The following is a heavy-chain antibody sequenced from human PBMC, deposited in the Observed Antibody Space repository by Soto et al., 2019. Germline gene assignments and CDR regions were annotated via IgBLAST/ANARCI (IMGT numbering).Heavy chain of an antibody. CDR3: ATSRPRIAVAGTYYYYYGMDV. CDR1: GGTFSSYA. D-gene: IGHD6-19*01. V-gene: IGHV1-69*12. J-gene: IGHJ6*02. CDR2: IIPIFGTA. Sequence: QVQLVQSGAEVKKPGSSVKVSCKASGGTFSSYAISWVRQAPGQGLEWMGGIIPIFGTANYAQKFQVRVTITADESTSTAYMELSSLRSEDTAVYYCATSRPRIAVAGTYYYYYGMDVWGQGTTVTVSS.